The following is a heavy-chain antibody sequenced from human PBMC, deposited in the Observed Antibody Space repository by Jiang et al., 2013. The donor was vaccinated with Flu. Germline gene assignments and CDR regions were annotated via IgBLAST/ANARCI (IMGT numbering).Heavy chain of an antibody. CDR2: IYYSGST. CDR3: FNGKNIDAFEI. D-gene: IGHD2/OR15-2a*01. CDR1: ACSIGTTCY. Sequence: VQLVESGPGLMKPSETLSLTCAVSACSIGTTCYWGWVRQSPGKGLEWLGSIYYSGSTYYNPSLKSRVTVSLDTSKNVFSLRLTSVTASDTAIYYCFNGKNIDAFEIWGQGTMVTVSS. V-gene: IGHV4-38-2*01. J-gene: IGHJ3*02.